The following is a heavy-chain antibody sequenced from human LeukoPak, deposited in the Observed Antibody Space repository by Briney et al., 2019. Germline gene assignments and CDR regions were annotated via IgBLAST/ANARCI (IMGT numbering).Heavy chain of an antibody. J-gene: IGHJ6*02. CDR1: GLTFSSYG. CDR2: ISYDGSNK. CDR3: AKVPDSRRYYYYYYGMDV. V-gene: IGHV3-30*18. D-gene: IGHD3-22*01. Sequence: PGGSLRLSCAASGLTFSSYGMHWVRQVPGKGLEWVAVISYDGSNKYYADSVKGRFTISRDNSKNTLYLQMNSLRAEDTAVYYCAKVPDSRRYYYYYYGMDVWGQGTTVTVSS.